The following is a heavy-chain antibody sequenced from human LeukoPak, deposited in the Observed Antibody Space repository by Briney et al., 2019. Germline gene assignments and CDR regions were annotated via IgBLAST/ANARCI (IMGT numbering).Heavy chain of an antibody. Sequence: SETLSLTCTVSGGSISSHYWSWIRQPPGKGLEWIGYIYYSGSTNYNPSLKSRVTISVDTSKNQFSLTLSSETAADTAVYYCARAHGSSDFYYYYMDVWGKGTTVTVSS. CDR2: IYYSGST. D-gene: IGHD6-13*01. CDR3: ARAHGSSDFYYYYMDV. J-gene: IGHJ6*03. CDR1: GGSISSHY. V-gene: IGHV4-59*11.